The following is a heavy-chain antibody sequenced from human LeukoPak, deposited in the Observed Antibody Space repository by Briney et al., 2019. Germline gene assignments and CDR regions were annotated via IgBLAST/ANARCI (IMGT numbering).Heavy chain of an antibody. V-gene: IGHV3-21*06. J-gene: IGHJ4*02. CDR2: ISSSSDI. D-gene: IGHD2-15*01. Sequence: GGSLRLSCAASGFTFKSYSMNWVRQAPGKGLEWVSYISSSSDIYYADSVKGRFTISSDNAKNSLYLQVNRLRAEDTAVYYCARDSCGGGSCSKRADYWGQGTLVTVSS. CDR3: ARDSCGGGSCSKRADY. CDR1: GFTFKSYS.